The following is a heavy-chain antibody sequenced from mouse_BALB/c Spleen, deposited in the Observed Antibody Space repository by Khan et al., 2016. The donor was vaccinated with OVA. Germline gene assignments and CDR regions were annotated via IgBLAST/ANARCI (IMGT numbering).Heavy chain of an antibody. J-gene: IGHJ4*01. CDR2: IWGDGST. V-gene: IGHV2-3*01. CDR1: GFSLTSYG. Sequence: QVQLKESGPGLVAPSQSLSITCTVSGFSLTSYGVCWVRQSPGKGLEWLGVIWGDGSTNYHSTIISRLIISKDNSKSQVFLKLTGLQTDDTATYYCAKFTPAYYSMDYGGQGTSVTVSS. CDR3: AKFTPAYYSMDY. D-gene: IGHD1-2*01.